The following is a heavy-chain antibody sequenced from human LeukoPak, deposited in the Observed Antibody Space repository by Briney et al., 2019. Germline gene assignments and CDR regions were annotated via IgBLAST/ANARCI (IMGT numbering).Heavy chain of an antibody. CDR1: GGSISGTNW. J-gene: IGHJ4*02. V-gene: IGHV4-4*02. CDR2: ISLRGLT. CDR3: SREGGPFSPFGF. D-gene: IGHD2-15*01. Sequence: SGTLSPTCGVSGGSISGTNWWSWVRQPPGQGLEWIGEISLRGLTNYNPSLRSRLTMSLDESKNQVSLNLTSVTAADTAVYYCSREGGPFSPFGFWGQGTLVSVHS.